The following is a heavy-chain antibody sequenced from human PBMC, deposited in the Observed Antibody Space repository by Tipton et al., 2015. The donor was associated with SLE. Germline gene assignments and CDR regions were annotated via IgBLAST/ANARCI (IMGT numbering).Heavy chain of an antibody. CDR3: ASGWGANHHHSYLDS. J-gene: IGHJ4*02. D-gene: IGHD3-16*01. CDR1: GFTFSDYG. CDR2: VWFGGNGK. V-gene: IGHV3-33*01. Sequence: SLRLSCAASGFTFSDYGMNWVRQAPGKGLEWVAVVWFGGNGKKYADSVRGRFTISRDNSKSTLYLQMNSLTVEDTAVYYCASGWGANHHHSYLDSWGQGTLVTVSS.